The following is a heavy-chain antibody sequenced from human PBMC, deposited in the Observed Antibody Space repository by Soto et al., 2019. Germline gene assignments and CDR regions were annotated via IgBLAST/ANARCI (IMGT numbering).Heavy chain of an antibody. Sequence: EVQVLESGGGLVQPGGSLRLSCAASGFTFSSYAMSWVRQAPGQGLEWVSAISGSGSNPYYADSVKGRLTISRDNSKNTLYLPMNSLRAEETALYYCAIPATMTNRDGFDHWGQGTLVTVSS. CDR2: ISGSGSNP. V-gene: IGHV3-23*01. CDR3: AIPATMTNRDGFDH. D-gene: IGHD4-17*01. CDR1: GFTFSSYA. J-gene: IGHJ4*02.